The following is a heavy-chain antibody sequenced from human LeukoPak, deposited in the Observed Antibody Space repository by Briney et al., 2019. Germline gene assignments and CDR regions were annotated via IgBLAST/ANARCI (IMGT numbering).Heavy chain of an antibody. CDR3: ARDPGSSSFDL. V-gene: IGHV3-7*01. D-gene: IGHD6-13*01. Sequence: GGSLRLSCSASGFSFSTYWKSWVRQTPETGLEFVANIDQDGSVRNYMDSLKGLSTISRDNAKKSMYLEINSLRADDTAVYYCARDPGSSSFDLWGRGALVTVSS. CDR1: GFSFSTYW. CDR2: IDQDGSVR. J-gene: IGHJ4*02.